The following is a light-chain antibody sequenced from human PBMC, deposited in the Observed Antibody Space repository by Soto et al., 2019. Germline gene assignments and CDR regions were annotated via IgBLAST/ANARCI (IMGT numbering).Light chain of an antibody. CDR1: QSISRY. V-gene: IGKV1-13*02. Sequence: IQLTQSPSTLSSSPGDRITITCRASQSISRYLNWYQHKPGKAPRLLINAASSLERGVPARFSGGGSGTDFTLNISSLQPEDFATYYCQQYNSYPWTFGQGTKVDIK. CDR2: AAS. J-gene: IGKJ1*01. CDR3: QQYNSYPWT.